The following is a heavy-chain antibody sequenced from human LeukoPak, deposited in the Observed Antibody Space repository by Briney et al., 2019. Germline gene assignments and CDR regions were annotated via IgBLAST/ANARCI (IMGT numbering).Heavy chain of an antibody. J-gene: IGHJ4*02. V-gene: IGHV1-18*01. D-gene: IGHD5-18*01. CDR2: ISAYNGNT. Sequence: ASVKVSCKASGYTFTSYGISWVRQAPGQGLEWMGWISAYNGNTNYAQKLQGRVTMTTDTSTSTAYMELRSLGSDDTAVYYCAREEGGYSYGFVSDYWGQGTLVTVSS. CDR3: AREEGGYSYGFVSDY. CDR1: GYTFTSYG.